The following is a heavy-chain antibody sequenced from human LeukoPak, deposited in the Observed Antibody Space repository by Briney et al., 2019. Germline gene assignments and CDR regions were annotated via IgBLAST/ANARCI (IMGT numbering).Heavy chain of an antibody. V-gene: IGHV3-33*01. CDR3: ARGPYDFWSGYPLPYYYYYMDV. D-gene: IGHD3-3*01. CDR1: GITFRDYG. Sequence: GGSLRLSCAASGITFRDYGFHWVRQAPGKGLEWVAIIWYDGSNEYYAGSVRGRFTISRDNTKNTLYLQMNSLRAEDTAVYYCARGPYDFWSGYPLPYYYYYMDVWGKGTTVTVSS. J-gene: IGHJ6*03. CDR2: IWYDGSNE.